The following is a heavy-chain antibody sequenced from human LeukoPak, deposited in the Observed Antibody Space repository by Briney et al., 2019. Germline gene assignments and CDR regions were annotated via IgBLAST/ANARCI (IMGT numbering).Heavy chain of an antibody. J-gene: IGHJ4*02. V-gene: IGHV4-4*02. Sequence: SGTLSLTCAVSGGSISSSNWWSWVRQPPGKGLEWIGEIHHSGSTNYNPSLKSRVTISVDTSKNQFSLKLSSVTAADTAVYYCARGLVQDYWGQGTLVTVSS. CDR2: IHHSGST. CDR1: GGSISSSNW. CDR3: ARGLVQDY. D-gene: IGHD3-10*01.